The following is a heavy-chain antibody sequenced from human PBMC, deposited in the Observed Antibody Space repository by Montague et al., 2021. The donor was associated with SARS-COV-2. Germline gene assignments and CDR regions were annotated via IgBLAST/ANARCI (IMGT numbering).Heavy chain of an antibody. D-gene: IGHD6-13*01. CDR3: AHRPSIAAAGTFRFDP. J-gene: IGHJ5*02. CDR2: IYWDDDK. CDR1: GFSLSTSGVG. V-gene: IGHV2-5*02. Sequence: PALAKPTQTLTLTCTFSGFSLSTSGVGVGWIRQPPGKALEWLALIYWDDDKRYSPSLKSRLTITKDTSKNQVVLTMTNMDPVDTATYYCAHRPSIAAAGTFRFDPWGQGTLVTVSS.